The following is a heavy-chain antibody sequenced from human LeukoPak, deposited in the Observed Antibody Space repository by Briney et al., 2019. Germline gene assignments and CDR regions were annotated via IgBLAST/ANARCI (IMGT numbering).Heavy chain of an antibody. CDR2: TFAGYSFS. D-gene: IGHD4-17*01. CDR3: ARHFHPAETTGGYFDL. V-gene: IGHV5-51*01. J-gene: IGHJ2*01. Sequence: GESLKISCKGFGFKFTNYFIAWVRQMPGKGLEWMGITFAGYSFSIYSPSFEGQVTMSVDKSISTAYLQWRSLKASDTAMYYCARHFHPAETTGGYFDLWGRGTLVTVSA. CDR1: GFKFTNYF.